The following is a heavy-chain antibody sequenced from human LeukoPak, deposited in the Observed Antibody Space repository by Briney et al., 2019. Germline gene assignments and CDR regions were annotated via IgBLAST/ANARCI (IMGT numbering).Heavy chain of an antibody. D-gene: IGHD3-3*01. Sequence: PSETLSLTCTVSGGSISSYYWSWIRQPAGKGLEWIGRIYTSGSTNYNPSLQSGVTISVQTTTNQFSLMSRSQTAADTAVYYCARDIMRAPYDFTYYYYYTDIWGKGTTVTVSS. CDR2: IYTSGST. CDR3: ARDIMRAPYDFTYYYYYTDI. V-gene: IGHV4-4*07. CDR1: GGSISSYY. J-gene: IGHJ6*03.